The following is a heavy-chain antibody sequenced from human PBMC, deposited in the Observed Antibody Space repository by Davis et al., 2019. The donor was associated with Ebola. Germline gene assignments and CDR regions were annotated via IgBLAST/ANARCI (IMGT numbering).Heavy chain of an antibody. CDR1: GFPFISYA. V-gene: IGHV3-64*04. J-gene: IGHJ6*04. CDR3: ARSGLSFGVVKYHYGMDV. Sequence: GESLKISCSASGFPFISYAIHWVRQAPGKGLEYVSAISSNGGATYYADFVKGRFTISRDNSKNTLYLQMNSLRAEDTAVYYCARSGLSFGVVKYHYGMDVWGKGTTVTVSS. D-gene: IGHD3-3*01. CDR2: ISSNGGAT.